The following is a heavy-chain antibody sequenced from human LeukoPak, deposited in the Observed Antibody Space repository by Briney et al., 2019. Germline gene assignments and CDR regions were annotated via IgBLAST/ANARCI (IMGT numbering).Heavy chain of an antibody. Sequence: PSETLSLTCAVYGGSFSGYYWSWIRQPPGKGLEWIGEINHSGSTNYNPSLKSRVTISVDTSKNQFSLKLSSVTAADTAVYYCARGKLATNYYGSGRGNWFDPWGQGTLVTVSS. V-gene: IGHV4-34*01. CDR1: GGSFSGYY. J-gene: IGHJ5*02. D-gene: IGHD3-10*01. CDR2: INHSGST. CDR3: ARGKLATNYYGSGRGNWFDP.